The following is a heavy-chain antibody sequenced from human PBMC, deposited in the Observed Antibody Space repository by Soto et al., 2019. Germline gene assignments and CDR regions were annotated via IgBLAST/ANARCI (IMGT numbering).Heavy chain of an antibody. Sequence: GASVKVSCKASGYTFTSYAMHWVRQAPGQRLEWMGWINAIFGKTEYAQKFQGRVTITADASTTTTYMEMTSLRSEDTAIYYCARDKDRLQLGGNYYYIMDVWGQGTTVTVSS. CDR2: INAIFGKT. J-gene: IGHJ6*02. V-gene: IGHV1-3*01. D-gene: IGHD1-1*01. CDR1: GYTFTSYA. CDR3: ARDKDRLQLGGNYYYIMDV.